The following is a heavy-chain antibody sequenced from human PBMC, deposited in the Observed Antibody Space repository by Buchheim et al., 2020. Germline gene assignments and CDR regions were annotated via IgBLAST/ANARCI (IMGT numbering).Heavy chain of an antibody. Sequence: QVQLVESGGGVVQPGRSLRLSCAASGFTFSSYAMHWVRQAPGKGLEWVAVISYEGSNKYYADSVKGRFTISRDNSKNTLYLQMNSLRAEDTAVYYCARESFGGPFDYWGQGTL. V-gene: IGHV3-30*04. D-gene: IGHD3-10*01. J-gene: IGHJ4*02. CDR1: GFTFSSYA. CDR2: ISYEGSNK. CDR3: ARESFGGPFDY.